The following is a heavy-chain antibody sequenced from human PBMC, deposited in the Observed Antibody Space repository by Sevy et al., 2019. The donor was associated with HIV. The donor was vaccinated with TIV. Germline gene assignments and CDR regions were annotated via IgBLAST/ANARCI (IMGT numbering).Heavy chain of an antibody. Sequence: GGSLRLSCAASGFTFNEYGMSWVRQAPGKGLEWVANIKQDGSQKYFVDSVKGRFTISRDNAKNSLYLQMDNLRAEETAVYYCASKVGDMWGQGTMVTVSS. D-gene: IGHD1-26*01. CDR3: ASKVGDM. V-gene: IGHV3-7*01. CDR1: GFTFNEYG. CDR2: IKQDGSQK. J-gene: IGHJ3*01.